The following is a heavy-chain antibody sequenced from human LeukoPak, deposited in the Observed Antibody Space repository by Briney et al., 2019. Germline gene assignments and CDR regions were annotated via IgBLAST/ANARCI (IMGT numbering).Heavy chain of an antibody. CDR1: GFTFTSSA. J-gene: IGHJ4*02. V-gene: IGHV1-58*02. CDR3: ARGGRTGYFDY. D-gene: IGHD1/OR15-1a*01. CDR2: IVVGSGNT. Sequence: ASVKVSCKASGFTFTSSAMQWVRQARGQRLEWIGWIVVGSGNTNYAQKFQGRVTMTRDMSTSTVYMELSSLRSEDTAVYYCARGGRTGYFDYWGQGTLVTVSS.